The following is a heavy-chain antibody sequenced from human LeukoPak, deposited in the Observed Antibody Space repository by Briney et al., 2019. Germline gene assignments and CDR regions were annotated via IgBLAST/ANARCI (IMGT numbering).Heavy chain of an antibody. Sequence: SETLSLTCTVSGGSISSSSYYWGWIRQPPGKGLEWIGSIYHSGSTYYNPSLKSRVTISVDTSKNQFSLKLSSVTAADTAVYYCASYDSSGYFGASPNWGQGTLVTVSS. CDR3: ASYDSSGYFGASPN. V-gene: IGHV4-39*07. CDR1: GGSISSSSYY. J-gene: IGHJ4*02. D-gene: IGHD3-22*01. CDR2: IYHSGST.